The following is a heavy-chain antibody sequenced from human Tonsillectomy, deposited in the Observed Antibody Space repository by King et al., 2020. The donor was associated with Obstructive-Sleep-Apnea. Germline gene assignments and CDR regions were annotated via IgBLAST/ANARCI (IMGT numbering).Heavy chain of an antibody. D-gene: IGHD3-9*01. CDR2: ISYDGRNK. V-gene: IGHV3-30*04. CDR1: GFTFRSYA. CDR3: ARGDYDILTGGDD. J-gene: IGHJ4*02. Sequence: QLVQSGGGVVQPGRSLRLFCAAFGFTFRSYAMHLVRQAPGKGLEWVAVISYDGRNKYYEDSVKGRFTISRDNSKNTLYLQMNSLRAEDTAVYYCARGDYDILTGGDDWGQGTLVTVSS.